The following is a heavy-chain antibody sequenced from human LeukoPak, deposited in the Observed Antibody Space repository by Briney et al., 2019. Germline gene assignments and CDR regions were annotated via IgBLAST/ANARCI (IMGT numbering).Heavy chain of an antibody. CDR1: GFTVSSNY. CDR2: IYSGGST. V-gene: IGHV3-66*01. D-gene: IGHD3-16*02. CDR3: ARDVGLIRLGELSYFDY. Sequence: GGSLRLSCAASGFTVSSNYMSWVRQAPGKGLEWVSVIYSGGSTYYADSVKGGFTISRDNSKNTLYLQMNSLRAEDTAVYYCARDVGLIRLGELSYFDYWGQGTLVTVSS. J-gene: IGHJ4*02.